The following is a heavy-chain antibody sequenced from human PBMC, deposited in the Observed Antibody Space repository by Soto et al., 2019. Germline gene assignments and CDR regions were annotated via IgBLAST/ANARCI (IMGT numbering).Heavy chain of an antibody. J-gene: IGHJ3*02. D-gene: IGHD3-22*01. CDR3: ARPYDSSGYYAFDI. Sequence: GEAVKSSGKGCGDNVTSYWRGWVRQMPGKGLEWMGIIYPGDSDTRYSPSFQGQVTISADKSISTAYLQWSSLKASDTAMYYCARPYDSSGYYAFDIWGQGTMVTVSS. CDR2: IYPGDSDT. V-gene: IGHV5-51*01. CDR1: GDNVTSYW.